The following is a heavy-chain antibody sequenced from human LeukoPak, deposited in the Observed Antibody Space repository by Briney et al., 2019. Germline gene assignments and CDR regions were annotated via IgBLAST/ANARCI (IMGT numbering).Heavy chain of an antibody. J-gene: IGHJ3*01. D-gene: IGHD4-17*01. Sequence: GGSLRLSCAASGFTFSDYAMTWVRLAPGRGLEWVSSITGGGGTSYADSVRGRFTMSRDNSKTTLYLQMDSLRAEDSAIYFCGRDPNGNYVGAFDFWGQGTLVTVSS. CDR1: GFTFSDYA. CDR2: ITGGGGT. V-gene: IGHV3-23*01. CDR3: GRDPNGNYVGAFDF.